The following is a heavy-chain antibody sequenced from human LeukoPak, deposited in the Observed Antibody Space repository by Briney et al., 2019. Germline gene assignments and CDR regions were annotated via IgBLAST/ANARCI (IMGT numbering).Heavy chain of an antibody. Sequence: GGSLRLSCAASGFTFSNAWMSWVRQAPEKGLEWVGRIKSKTDGGTTDYAAPVKGRFTISRDDSKNTLYLQMNSLKTEDTAVYYCTTTTYYYDSSGYPFDAFDIWGQGTMVTVSS. CDR3: TTTTYYYDSSGYPFDAFDI. CDR2: IKSKTDGGTT. CDR1: GFTFSNAW. D-gene: IGHD3-22*01. V-gene: IGHV3-15*01. J-gene: IGHJ3*02.